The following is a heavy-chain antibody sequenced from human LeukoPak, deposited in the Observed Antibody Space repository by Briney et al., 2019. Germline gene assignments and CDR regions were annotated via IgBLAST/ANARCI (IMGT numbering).Heavy chain of an antibody. Sequence: GASVKVSCKASGYTFTSYGISWVRQAPGQGLEWMGWISAYNGNTNYAQKLQGRVTMTTDTSTSTAYMELRSLRSDDTAVYYCARAAIVVVPAANDAFDIWGQGTMVTVSS. V-gene: IGHV1-18*01. D-gene: IGHD2-2*01. J-gene: IGHJ3*02. CDR3: ARAAIVVVPAANDAFDI. CDR1: GYTFTSYG. CDR2: ISAYNGNT.